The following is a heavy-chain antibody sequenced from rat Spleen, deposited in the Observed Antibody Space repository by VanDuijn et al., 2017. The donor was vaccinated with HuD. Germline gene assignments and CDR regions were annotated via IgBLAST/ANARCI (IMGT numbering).Heavy chain of an antibody. J-gene: IGHJ4*01. CDR1: GFTFTNYY. CDR2: ITYEGSST. V-gene: IGHV5-22*01. CDR3: ARPLDA. Sequence: EVQLVESGGGLVQPGRSLKLSCAASGFTFTNYYLAWVRQAPTKGLEWVATITYEGSSTYYGDSVKGRFTISRDNAKSTLYLQMNSLRSEDTATYYCARPLDAWGQGASVTVSS.